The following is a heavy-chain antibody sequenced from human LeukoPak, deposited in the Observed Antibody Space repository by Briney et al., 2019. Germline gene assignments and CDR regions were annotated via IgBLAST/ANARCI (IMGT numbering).Heavy chain of an antibody. CDR3: ARPMTTVTPLDY. CDR2: IYPGDSDS. J-gene: IGHJ4*02. Sequence: GESLKISCKVSGYIFSNYWIGWVRQMPGKGLEWMGIIYPGDSDSRYSPSFQGQVTLSVDKSINTAYLQWSSLKASDTAMYYCARPMTTVTPLDYWGQGTLVTVSS. CDR1: GYIFSNYW. V-gene: IGHV5-51*01. D-gene: IGHD4-17*01.